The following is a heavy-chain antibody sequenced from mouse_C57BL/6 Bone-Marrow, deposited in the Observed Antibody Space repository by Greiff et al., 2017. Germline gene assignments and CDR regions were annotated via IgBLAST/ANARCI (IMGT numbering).Heavy chain of an antibody. D-gene: IGHD1-1*01. CDR3: GGYGGSQFAY. Sequence: QVQLQQPGAELVKPGASVKMSCKASGYTFTSYWITWVKQRPGQGLEWIGDIYPGSGSTNYNEKFKSKATLTVDKSPSTAYMQLSSLTSEDSSVYYCGGYGGSQFAYWGQGTLVTVSA. CDR1: GYTFTSYW. J-gene: IGHJ3*01. CDR2: IYPGSGST. V-gene: IGHV1-55*01.